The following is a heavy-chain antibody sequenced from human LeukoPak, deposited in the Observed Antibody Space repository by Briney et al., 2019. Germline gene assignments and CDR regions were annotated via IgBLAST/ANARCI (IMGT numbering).Heavy chain of an antibody. V-gene: IGHV4-39*01. CDR1: GGSISSRSYY. D-gene: IGHD5-12*01. CDR2: LFDSGNT. Sequence: SSETLSLTCIVSGGSISSRSYYWDWIRQPPGKGLEWIGNLFDSGNTHYNPSLRSRLTMSVDTSKNQFSLKLSSVTAADTAVYYCARHTRPRYSGYENAFDIWGQGNMVTVSS. CDR3: ARHTRPRYSGYENAFDI. J-gene: IGHJ3*02.